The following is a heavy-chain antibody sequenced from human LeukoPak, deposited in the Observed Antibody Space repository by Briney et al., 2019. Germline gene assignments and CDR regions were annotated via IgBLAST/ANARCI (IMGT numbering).Heavy chain of an antibody. J-gene: IGHJ4*02. V-gene: IGHV3-23*01. CDR1: GFTFSSHA. CDR2: ISGRGGST. CDR3: AKGRAGIDY. Sequence: GGSRRLSCAASGFTFSSHAMGGVRQAPGKGLEWVSGISGRGGSTYYADSVKGRFTISRDNSKNTLYVQMNSLRAEDTAVYYCAKGRAGIDYWGQGTLVIVSS. D-gene: IGHD6-19*01.